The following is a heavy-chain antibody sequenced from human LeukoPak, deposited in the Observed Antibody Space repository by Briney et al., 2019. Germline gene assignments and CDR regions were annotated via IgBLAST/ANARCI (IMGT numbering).Heavy chain of an antibody. J-gene: IGHJ4*02. D-gene: IGHD5-18*01. CDR1: GFTFDDYG. Sequence: GGSLRLSCAASGFTFDDYGMSWVRQAPGKGLEWVSSISSSSSYIYYADSVKGRFTISRDNAKNSLYLQMNSLRAEDTAVYYCARTSGYSYGYDYWGQGTLVTVSS. V-gene: IGHV3-21*01. CDR2: ISSSSSYI. CDR3: ARTSGYSYGYDY.